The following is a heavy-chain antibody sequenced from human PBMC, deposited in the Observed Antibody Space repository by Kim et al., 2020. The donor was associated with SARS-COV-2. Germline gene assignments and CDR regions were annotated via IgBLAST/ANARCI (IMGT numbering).Heavy chain of an antibody. D-gene: IGHD3-10*01. V-gene: IGHV3-30*02. CDR3: AKALLRGVNYYYYGMDV. Sequence: VKCRFTISRDNSKNTLYLQMNGLRAEDTALFYCAKALLRGVNYYYYGMDVWGQGTTVTVSS. J-gene: IGHJ6*02.